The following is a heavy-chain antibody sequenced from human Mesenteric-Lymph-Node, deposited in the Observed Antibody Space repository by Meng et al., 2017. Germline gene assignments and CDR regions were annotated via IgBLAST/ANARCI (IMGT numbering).Heavy chain of an antibody. CDR1: GGSISSGDSY. J-gene: IGHJ2*01. D-gene: IGHD5-18*01. Sequence: QLQESGPGLVKPSQTLSLTCSVSGGSISSGDSYWSWIRQPPEKGLEWIGYIYYSGSTYYNPSLKSRVSISGDTSNKQFSLKLSSVTAADTAVYYCARVGWRQWSFDLWGRGTLVTVSS. CDR2: IYYSGST. V-gene: IGHV4-30-4*01. CDR3: ARVGWRQWSFDL.